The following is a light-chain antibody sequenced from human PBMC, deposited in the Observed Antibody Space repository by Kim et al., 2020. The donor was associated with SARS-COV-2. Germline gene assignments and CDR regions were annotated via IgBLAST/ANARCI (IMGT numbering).Light chain of an antibody. J-gene: IGKJ4*01. CDR2: GAS. CDR3: QQYNHWPLT. V-gene: IGKV3-15*01. Sequence: VSPGQGGTRACRASGRISNSLAWYQQIPGQGPRLLIYGASTRAAGIPARFSGSGSGTEFTLTISSLQSEDFAIFYCQQYNHWPLTFGGGTKVDIK. CDR1: GRISNS.